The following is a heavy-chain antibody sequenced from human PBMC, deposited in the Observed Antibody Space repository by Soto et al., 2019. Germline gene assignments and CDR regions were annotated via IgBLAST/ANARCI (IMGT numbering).Heavy chain of an antibody. D-gene: IGHD1-26*01. J-gene: IGHJ4*02. Sequence: PSETLSLTCVVSGGSLSDYFWSWIRQPPGMALEWIGEINHLGSINYNPSLKSRVTMSVDTSKNQFSLTLNSVTAADTAPYYCARGSVSRNFDYWGLGTLVTVSS. CDR1: GGSLSDYF. CDR3: ARGSVSRNFDY. CDR2: INHLGSI. V-gene: IGHV4-34*01.